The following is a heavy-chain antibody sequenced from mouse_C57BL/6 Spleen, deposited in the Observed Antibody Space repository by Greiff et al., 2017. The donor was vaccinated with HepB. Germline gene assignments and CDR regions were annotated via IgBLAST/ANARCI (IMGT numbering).Heavy chain of an antibody. CDR3: AREGDYGSSFPWFAY. Sequence: VQLQESGAELVKPGASVKISCKASGYAFSSYWMNWVKQRPGKGLEWIGQIYPGDGDTNYNGKFKGKATLTADKSSSTAYMQLSSLTSEDSAVYFCAREGDYGSSFPWFAYWGQGTPVTVSA. V-gene: IGHV1-80*01. CDR2: IYPGDGDT. CDR1: GYAFSSYW. J-gene: IGHJ3*01. D-gene: IGHD1-1*01.